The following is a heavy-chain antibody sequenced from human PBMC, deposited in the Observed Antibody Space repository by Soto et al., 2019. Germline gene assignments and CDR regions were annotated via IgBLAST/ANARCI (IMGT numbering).Heavy chain of an antibody. Sequence: QVQLVQSGAEVKKPGASVKVSCKASGYTFTGYYMHWVRQAPGQGLEWMGWINPNSGGTNYAQKFQGWVTMTRDTSLGTAYMEVSRLRSDDTAVYYCARERAAAPVWFDPWGQGTLVTVSS. J-gene: IGHJ5*02. CDR2: INPNSGGT. D-gene: IGHD6-13*01. V-gene: IGHV1-2*04. CDR1: GYTFTGYY. CDR3: ARERAAAPVWFDP.